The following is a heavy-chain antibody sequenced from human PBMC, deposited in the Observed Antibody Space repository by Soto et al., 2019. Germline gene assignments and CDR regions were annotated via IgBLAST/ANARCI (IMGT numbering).Heavy chain of an antibody. CDR1: GFTFSSYS. CDR2: ISSSSSYI. J-gene: IGHJ6*03. CDR3: ARSPRYQLPYYYYYYMDV. D-gene: IGHD2-2*01. V-gene: IGHV3-21*01. Sequence: GGSLRLSCAASGFTFSSYSMNLVRQAPGKGLEWVSSISSSSSYIYYADSVKGRFTISRDNAKNSLYLQMNSLRAEDTAVYYCARSPRYQLPYYYYYYMDVWGKGTTVTVSS.